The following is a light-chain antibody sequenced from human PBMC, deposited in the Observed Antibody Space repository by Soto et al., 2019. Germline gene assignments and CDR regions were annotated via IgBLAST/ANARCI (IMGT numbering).Light chain of an antibody. CDR2: DVS. CDR1: QNVNSW. Sequence: DIQMTQSPSTLSASVGDRVTITCRASQNVNSWLAWYQQKPGKAPKLLIYDVSILQSGVPSRFSCSGSETACTLTISSLQPDDFATYYGQQYSSSSRTFGQGTKVEIK. V-gene: IGKV1-5*01. CDR3: QQYSSSSRT. J-gene: IGKJ1*01.